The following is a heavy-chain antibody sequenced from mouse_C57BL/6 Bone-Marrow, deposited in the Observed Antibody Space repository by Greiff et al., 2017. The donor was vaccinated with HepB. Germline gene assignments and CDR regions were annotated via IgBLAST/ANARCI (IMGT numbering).Heavy chain of an antibody. CDR2: ISSGGSYT. J-gene: IGHJ3*01. D-gene: IGHD1-1*01. Sequence: EVKLVESGGDLVKPGGSLKLSCAASGFTFSSYGMSWVRQTPDKRLEWVATISSGGSYTYYPDSVKGRFTISRDNAKNTLYLQMSSLKSEDTATYYCARHGSPFFAYWGQGTLVTVSA. V-gene: IGHV5-6*01. CDR1: GFTFSSYG. CDR3: ARHGSPFFAY.